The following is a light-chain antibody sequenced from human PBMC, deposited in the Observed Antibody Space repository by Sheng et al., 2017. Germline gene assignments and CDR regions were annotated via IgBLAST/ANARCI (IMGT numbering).Light chain of an antibody. CDR1: QCVNDY. Sequence: DIQMTQSPSSLSASIGDRVTVTCRASQCVNDYLAWFQQKPGKAPRSLIYGASTLQTGVASRFSGSGYDTEFTLTINDLQPEDFAIYYCQQYKNYPWTFGQGTAVEI. V-gene: IGKV1-16*01. J-gene: IGKJ1*01. CDR2: GAS. CDR3: QQYKNYPWT.